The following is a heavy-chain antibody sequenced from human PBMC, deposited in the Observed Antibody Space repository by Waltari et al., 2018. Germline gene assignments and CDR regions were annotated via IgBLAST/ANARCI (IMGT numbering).Heavy chain of an antibody. Sequence: QVQLVESGGGVVQPGRSLRLSCAASGFTFSSYGMHWVRQAPGKGLEGVAVIWDDGSNEYDADSVKGRFTISRDNSKNTLYLQMNSLRAEDTAVYYCALLRILAAAGPYGMDVWGQGTTVTVSS. CDR2: IWDDGSNE. V-gene: IGHV3-33*01. D-gene: IGHD6-13*01. CDR3: ALLRILAAAGPYGMDV. J-gene: IGHJ6*02. CDR1: GFTFSSYG.